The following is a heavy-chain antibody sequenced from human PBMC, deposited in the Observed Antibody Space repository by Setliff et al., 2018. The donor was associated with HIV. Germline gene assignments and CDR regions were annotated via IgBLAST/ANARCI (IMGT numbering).Heavy chain of an antibody. CDR3: VNSGYDGDYYYYYMDV. V-gene: IGHV4-39*01. J-gene: IGHJ6*03. CDR2: LYDTGRT. D-gene: IGHD5-12*01. CDR1: GSSVIKDNFY. Sequence: PSETLSLTCSVSGSSVIKDNFYWGWIRHAPAKGLEWIGTLYDTGRTYYNPPLKSRVSIFVDTTKNEFSLNLRSVTAADTAVYFCVNSGYDGDYYYYYMDVWGKGTTVTVSS.